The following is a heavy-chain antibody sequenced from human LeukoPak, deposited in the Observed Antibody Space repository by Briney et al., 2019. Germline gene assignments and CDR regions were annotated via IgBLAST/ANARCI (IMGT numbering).Heavy chain of an antibody. CDR1: GVSFSGYY. CDR2: INHSGST. Sequence: NASETLSLTCAVYGVSFSGYYWSWIRQPPGKGLEWIGEINHSGSTNYNPSLKRRVTISVDTSKNQFSLKLSSVTAADTAVYYCARETAVAGTTDWFDPWGQGTLVTVSS. J-gene: IGHJ5*02. V-gene: IGHV4-34*01. CDR3: ARETAVAGTTDWFDP. D-gene: IGHD6-19*01.